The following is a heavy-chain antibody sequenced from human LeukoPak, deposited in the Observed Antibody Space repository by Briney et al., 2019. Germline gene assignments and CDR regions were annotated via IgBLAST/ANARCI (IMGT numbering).Heavy chain of an antibody. D-gene: IGHD3-3*01. CDR1: GFSISTYA. J-gene: IGHJ4*02. V-gene: IGHV3-23*01. Sequence: GGSLRLSCAASGFSISTYAMNWVRQAPGKGLEWVSLISNSGGNTHYADSVKGRFTISRDTSKNTLYLQMNSLRAEDTAVYYCAKGAYYDFWSGYKTTNNFDYWGQGTLVTVSS. CDR2: ISNSGGNT. CDR3: AKGAYYDFWSGYKTTNNFDY.